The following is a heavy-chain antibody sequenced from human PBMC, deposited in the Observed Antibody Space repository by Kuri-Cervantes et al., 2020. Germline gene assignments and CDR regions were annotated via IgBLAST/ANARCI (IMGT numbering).Heavy chain of an antibody. J-gene: IGHJ4*02. CDR2: INWNGGST. CDR3: ASPFRVSFDY. V-gene: IGHV3-20*04. CDR1: GFTFDDYA. D-gene: IGHD3-10*01. Sequence: GGSLRLSCAASGFTFDDYAMHWVRQAPGKGLEWVSSINWNGGSTGYADSMKGRFTISRDNAKNSLYLQMNSLRAEDTAVYYCASPFRVSFDYWGRGTLVTVSS.